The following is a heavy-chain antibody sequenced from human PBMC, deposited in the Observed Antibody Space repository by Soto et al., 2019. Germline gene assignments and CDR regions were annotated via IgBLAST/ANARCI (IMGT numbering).Heavy chain of an antibody. Sequence: QVQLVQSGAEVKKPGASVKVSCKASGYNFNSYTISWVRQAPGQGLEWMGRISAYNGNTNYAQKLQGRVTMTIDTSTSTAYMELRCLRSDDTAVYHCARVVGALGHWFDPWGQGTLVTVS. CDR2: ISAYNGNT. V-gene: IGHV1-18*01. J-gene: IGHJ5*02. D-gene: IGHD1-26*01. CDR3: ARVVGALGHWFDP. CDR1: GYNFNSYT.